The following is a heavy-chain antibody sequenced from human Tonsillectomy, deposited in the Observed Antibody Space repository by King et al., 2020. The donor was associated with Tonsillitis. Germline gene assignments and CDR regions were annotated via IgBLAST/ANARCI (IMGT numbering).Heavy chain of an antibody. CDR1: GGSISSGDYY. J-gene: IGHJ4*02. CDR2: IYYSGST. D-gene: IGHD3-10*01. V-gene: IGHV4-30-4*01. CDR3: ATESYLIRMVRELRVIDD. Sequence: VQLQESGPGLVKPSETLSLTCTVSGGSISSGDYYWRWIRQPPGKGLEWFGYIYYSGSTYYNPSLKSRATMSVDTSKNQFSLKLSAVTAADTTVYYCATESYLIRMVRELRVIDDWGQGTPVTVSS.